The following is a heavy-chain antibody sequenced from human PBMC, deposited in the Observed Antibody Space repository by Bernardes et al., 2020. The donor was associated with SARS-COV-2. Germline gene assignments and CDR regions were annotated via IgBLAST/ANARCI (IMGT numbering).Heavy chain of an antibody. D-gene: IGHD2-15*01. CDR3: ARAPPGLPPPGGWFDP. J-gene: IGHJ5*02. Sequence: SETLSLTCTVSGGSISSYYCSWIRQPPGEVLEWIGYIYYIGSTNYNPSLKSRVTISVDTSKNQFSLKLSSVTAADTAVYYCARAPPGLPPPGGWFDPWGQGTLVTVSS. CDR1: GGSISSYY. CDR2: IYYIGST. V-gene: IGHV4-59*01.